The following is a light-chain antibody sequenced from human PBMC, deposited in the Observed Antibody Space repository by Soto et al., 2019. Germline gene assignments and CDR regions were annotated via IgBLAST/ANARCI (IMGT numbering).Light chain of an antibody. CDR2: KVS. V-gene: IGKV2-30*02. CDR3: MQGTHWPIT. Sequence: DVVMTQSPLSLPVTLGQPASISCRSNQSLVHSDGIAYFSWFQQRPGRSPSRLIYKVSNRDSGVPARFSGRGSGTDFALKISRLEAEDVGVYYCMQGTHWPITFGQGTRLESK. J-gene: IGKJ5*01. CDR1: QSLVHSDGIAY.